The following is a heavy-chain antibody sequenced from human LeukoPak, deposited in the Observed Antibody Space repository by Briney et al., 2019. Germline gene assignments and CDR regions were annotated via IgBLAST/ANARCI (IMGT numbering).Heavy chain of an antibody. Sequence: SETLSLTCPASGGPISSYSWSWIRQPAGKGLEWIGRIYTSGSTNYNPSLKSRVPMSVDPSKNQFSLKLSSVPAADTAVYYCARSDFWSGYWFDYWGQGTLVTVSS. D-gene: IGHD3-3*01. V-gene: IGHV4-4*07. CDR1: GGPISSYS. CDR2: IYTSGST. J-gene: IGHJ4*02. CDR3: ARSDFWSGYWFDY.